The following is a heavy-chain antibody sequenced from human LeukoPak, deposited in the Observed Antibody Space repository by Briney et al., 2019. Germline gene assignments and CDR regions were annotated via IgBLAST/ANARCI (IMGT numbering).Heavy chain of an antibody. D-gene: IGHD5-24*01. J-gene: IGHJ4*02. Sequence: ASVKVSCKASGYTFTGYYMHWVRQAPGQGLEWMGWISAYNGNTNYAQKLQGRVTVTTDTSTSTAYMELRSLRSDDTAVYYCARDRVGYTCDYWGQGTLVTVSS. CDR1: GYTFTGYY. CDR3: ARDRVGYTCDY. CDR2: ISAYNGNT. V-gene: IGHV1-18*04.